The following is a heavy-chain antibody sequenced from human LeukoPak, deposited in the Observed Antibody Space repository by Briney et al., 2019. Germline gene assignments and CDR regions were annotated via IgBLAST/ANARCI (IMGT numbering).Heavy chain of an antibody. CDR1: GFTSGSYG. V-gene: IGHV3-30*03. J-gene: IGHJ6*02. Sequence: PGGSLRLSCVASGFTSGSYGMHWVRRAPGKGLEWVAVISYDGSNKYYADSVKGRFTISRDNSKNTLYLQMNSLRAEDTAVYYCARSGSYYYYGMDVWGQGTTVTVSS. CDR2: ISYDGSNK. CDR3: ARSGSYYYYGMDV. D-gene: IGHD1-26*01.